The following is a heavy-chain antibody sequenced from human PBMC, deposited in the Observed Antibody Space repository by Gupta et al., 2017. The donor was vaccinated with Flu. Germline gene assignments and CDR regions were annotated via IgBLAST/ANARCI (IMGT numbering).Heavy chain of an antibody. D-gene: IGHD3-22*01. CDR3: ARAYYYDSSAFNFDY. CDR2: INPNSGDT. CDR1: GYTLTAYY. Sequence: QVHLVQSGAEVKKPGASLKVSCKASGYTLTAYYVHWVRQAPGQGLEWLGRINPNSGDTNYAHKFQGRVTMTRDTSVSTAYLELSRLRSDDTAVYFCARAYYYDSSAFNFDYWGLGTLVTVSS. V-gene: IGHV1-2*06. J-gene: IGHJ4*02.